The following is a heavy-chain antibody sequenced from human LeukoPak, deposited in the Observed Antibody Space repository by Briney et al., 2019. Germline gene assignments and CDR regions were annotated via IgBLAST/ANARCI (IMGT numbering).Heavy chain of an antibody. Sequence: GGSLRLSCAASGFTVKRYYMYWIPQAPGRGPMWVSRISDDGRATLYADFAKGRFTISRDSAKNTVYLQMNSLRVEDTALYYCVRDIAPIGAVWFDPWGQGTLVTVSS. J-gene: IGHJ5*02. CDR2: ISDDGRAT. CDR1: GFTVKRYY. CDR3: VRDIAPIGAVWFDP. D-gene: IGHD6-13*01. V-gene: IGHV3-74*01.